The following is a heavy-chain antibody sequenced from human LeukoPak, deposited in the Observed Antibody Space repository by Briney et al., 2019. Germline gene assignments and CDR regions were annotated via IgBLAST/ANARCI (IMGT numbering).Heavy chain of an antibody. CDR2: ISSSSSSI. CDR1: GFTFSSYS. V-gene: IGHV3-21*01. J-gene: IGHJ4*02. CDR3: ARDQGTPGPSYFDS. D-gene: IGHD2-15*01. Sequence: GGSLRLSCAASGFTFSSYSMNWVRQAPGKGLEWVSCISSSSSSIYYGDSVKGRFTISRDNAKNSLYLQMNSLRAEDTAVYYCARDQGTPGPSYFDSWGQGTLVTVPS.